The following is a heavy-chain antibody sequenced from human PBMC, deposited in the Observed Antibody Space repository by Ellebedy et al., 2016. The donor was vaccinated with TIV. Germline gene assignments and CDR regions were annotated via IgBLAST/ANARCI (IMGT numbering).Heavy chain of an antibody. D-gene: IGHD3-22*01. CDR1: GGSISSYY. J-gene: IGHJ4*02. CDR3: ARPRAAYYYDSSGYSLVY. Sequence: SETLSLTCTVSGGSISSYYWSWIRQPPGKGLEWIGYIYYSGSTNYNPSLKSRVTISVDTSKNQFSLKLSSVTAADTAVYYCARPRAAYYYDSSGYSLVYWGQGTLVTVSS. CDR2: IYYSGST. V-gene: IGHV4-59*12.